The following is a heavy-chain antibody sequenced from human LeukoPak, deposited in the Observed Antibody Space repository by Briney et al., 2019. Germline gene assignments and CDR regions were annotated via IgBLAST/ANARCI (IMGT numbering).Heavy chain of an antibody. CDR3: AKDSGSSGWYPKYYYYGMDV. D-gene: IGHD6-19*01. V-gene: IGHV3-30*18. J-gene: IGHJ6*02. CDR1: GFTFSSYS. CDR2: ISYDGSNK. Sequence: GGSLRLSCAASGFTFSSYSMNWVRQAPGKGLEWVAVISYDGSNKYYADSVKGRFTISRDNSKNTLYLQMNSLRAEDTAVYYCAKDSGSSGWYPKYYYYGMDVWGQGTTVTVSS.